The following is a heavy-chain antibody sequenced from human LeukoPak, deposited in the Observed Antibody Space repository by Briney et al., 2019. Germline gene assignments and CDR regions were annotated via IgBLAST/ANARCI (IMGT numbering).Heavy chain of an antibody. Sequence: PARSLRLSCAASGLTFSSYGMHWVRQAPGKGLEWVAVISNDGSNKYYTDSVKGRFTIARDNSKNTLYLQMNSLRAEGTAVYYCAKGIQTHASGDEVNDYWGQGTLVSVSS. CDR1: GLTFSSYG. CDR3: AKGIQTHASGDEVNDY. J-gene: IGHJ4*02. CDR2: ISNDGSNK. V-gene: IGHV3-30*18. D-gene: IGHD5-12*01.